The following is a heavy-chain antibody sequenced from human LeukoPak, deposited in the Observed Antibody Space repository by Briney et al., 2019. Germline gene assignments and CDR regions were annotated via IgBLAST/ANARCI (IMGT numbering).Heavy chain of an antibody. D-gene: IGHD3-10*01. CDR3: AREIPPQDITMVRGVASKGPHSGMDV. V-gene: IGHV4-59*01. CDR1: GGSISSYY. CDR2: IYYSGST. J-gene: IGHJ6*02. Sequence: SETLSLTCTVSGGSISSYYWSWIRQPPGKGLEWIGYIYYSGSTNYNPSLKSRVTISVDTSKNQFSLKLSSVTAADTAVYYCAREIPPQDITMVRGVASKGPHSGMDVWGQGTTVTVSS.